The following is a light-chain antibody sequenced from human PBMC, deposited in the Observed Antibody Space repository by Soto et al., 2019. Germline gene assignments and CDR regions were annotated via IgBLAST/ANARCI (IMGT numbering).Light chain of an antibody. CDR3: SSYTRSSTVI. J-gene: IGLJ2*01. V-gene: IGLV2-14*01. CDR1: SSDVGGYNY. Sequence: QSALTQPASVSGSPGQSITISCTGTSSDVGGYNYVSWYQQHPGKAPKLLIYGVNNRPSGVSNRFSGSKPGNTASLTISGLQAEDEADYYCSSYTRSSTVIFGGGTKLTVL. CDR2: GVN.